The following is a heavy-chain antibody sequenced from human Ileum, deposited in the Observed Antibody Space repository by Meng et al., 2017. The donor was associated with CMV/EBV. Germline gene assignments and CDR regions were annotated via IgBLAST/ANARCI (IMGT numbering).Heavy chain of an antibody. Sequence: QVPLVESGXGVVQPGXSLRLSWAASGFTFSSYAMHWVRQAPGKGLEWVAFIRYDGKNTLYAETVKGRFSISRDNSKNTVYLQMNSLRAEDSAMYYCAKSYGDYALFVFEVWGQGTLVTVSS. CDR2: IRYDGKNT. V-gene: IGHV3-30*02. J-gene: IGHJ4*02. CDR1: GFTFSSYA. CDR3: AKSYGDYALFVFEV. D-gene: IGHD4-17*01.